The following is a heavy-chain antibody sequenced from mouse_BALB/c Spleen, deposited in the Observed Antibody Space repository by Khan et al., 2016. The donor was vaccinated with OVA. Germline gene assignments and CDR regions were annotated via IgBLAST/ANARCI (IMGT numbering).Heavy chain of an antibody. D-gene: IGHD2-12*01. V-gene: IGHV1-7*01. CDR3: TRRELYCIFAY. J-gene: IGHJ3*01. Sequence: VQLQESGAELAKPGASVEMSCKASGYTFTTYWMHWVKQRPGQGLEWIGYIDPSTGYTEYNQKFKDKATLTADKSSSTAHLQLSSLTSEDSAVYYCTRRELYCIFAYWGQGTLVTVSA. CDR1: GYTFTTYW. CDR2: IDPSTGYT.